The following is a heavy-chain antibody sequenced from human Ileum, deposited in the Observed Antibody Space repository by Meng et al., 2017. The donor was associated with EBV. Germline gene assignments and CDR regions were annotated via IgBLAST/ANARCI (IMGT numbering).Heavy chain of an antibody. CDR3: VGYTLDH. J-gene: IGHJ4*02. CDR1: GYSLIEVS. Sequence: QVEFGASGAGVKKRGASVHISFKVTGYSLIEVSMNWVRQAPGKGLEWIGGYDPELSEMVHAQKFQGRVTLTEDTSTNTAYITLSNLRSEDTATYYCVGYTLDHWGQGTLVTVSS. CDR2: YDPELSEM. D-gene: IGHD6-13*01. V-gene: IGHV1-24*01.